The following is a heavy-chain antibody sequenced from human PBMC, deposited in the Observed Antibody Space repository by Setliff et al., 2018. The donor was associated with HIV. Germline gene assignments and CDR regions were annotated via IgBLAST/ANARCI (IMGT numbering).Heavy chain of an antibody. Sequence: PSETLSLTCTVSGGSIDGYYWSWIRQPPGKGLEWIGDVSHTGSTNYNPSLKSRATISVDTSKNQFSLKLTSVTAADTAVYYCARHGDYSYFYYYYMDVWGKGTTVTVSS. CDR2: VSHTGST. J-gene: IGHJ6*03. CDR3: ARHGDYSYFYYYYMDV. D-gene: IGHD4-17*01. CDR1: GGSIDGYY. V-gene: IGHV4-34*09.